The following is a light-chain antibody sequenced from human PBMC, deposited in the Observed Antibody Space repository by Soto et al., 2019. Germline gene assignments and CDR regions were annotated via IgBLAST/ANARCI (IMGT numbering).Light chain of an antibody. CDR3: QESYSLMT. CDR1: QSIRTN. J-gene: IGKJ1*01. CDR2: GAS. V-gene: IGKV1-39*01. Sequence: DIQMTQSPSSLSASVGDSVTITCRASQSIRTNLNWYQHKPGKAPKLLIYGASSHQSGVPSRFSGSGSGTDFSLTISGLQPEDFATYFCQESYSLMTFGQGTKVEIK.